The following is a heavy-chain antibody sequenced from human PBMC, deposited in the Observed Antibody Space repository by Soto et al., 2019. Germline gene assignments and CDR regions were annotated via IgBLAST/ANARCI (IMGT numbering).Heavy chain of an antibody. V-gene: IGHV1-3*01. CDR3: ARAQWIQLWFAFDY. D-gene: IGHD5-18*01. Sequence: ASVKVSCKASGYTFTSYAMHWVRQAPGQRLEWMGRINPSNGKTKYAQKFQGRVTITADTSTSTAYMELSSLRSEDTAVYYCARAQWIQLWFAFDYWGQGTLVTVSS. J-gene: IGHJ4*02. CDR2: INPSNGKT. CDR1: GYTFTSYA.